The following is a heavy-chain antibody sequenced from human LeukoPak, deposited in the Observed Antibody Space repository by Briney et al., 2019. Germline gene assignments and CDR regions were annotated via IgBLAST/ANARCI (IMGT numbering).Heavy chain of an antibody. D-gene: IGHD3-22*01. CDR2: INPNSGGT. CDR3: ARGGYYHSSGYSS. Sequence: ASVTVSCQASGYNFNGYYMHWVRQAAGQGLEWMGCINPNSGGTIYAEKFQGRVTLTGDTSISTAYMELSSLASDDTALYYCARGGYYHSSGYSSWGQGTLVTVSS. J-gene: IGHJ5*02. CDR1: GYNFNGYY. V-gene: IGHV1-2*02.